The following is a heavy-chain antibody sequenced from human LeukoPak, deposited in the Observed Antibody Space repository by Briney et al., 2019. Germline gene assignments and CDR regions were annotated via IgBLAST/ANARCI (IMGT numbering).Heavy chain of an antibody. CDR3: SRGGGGYLGYYYYYMDV. D-gene: IGHD1-26*01. CDR2: ISSNGGST. Sequence: GGSLRLSCAASGFTFSSYAMHWVRQAPGKGLEYVSAISSNGGSTYYANSVKGRFTISRDNSKNTLYLQMGSLRAEDMAVYYCSRGGGGYLGYYYYYMDVWGKGTAVNVSS. V-gene: IGHV3-64*01. CDR1: GFTFSSYA. J-gene: IGHJ6*03.